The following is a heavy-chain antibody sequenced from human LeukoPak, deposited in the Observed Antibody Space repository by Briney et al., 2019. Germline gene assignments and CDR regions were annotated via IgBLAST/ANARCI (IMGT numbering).Heavy chain of an antibody. D-gene: IGHD5-24*01. CDR2: IIPIFGTA. V-gene: IGHV1-69*05. Sequence: GSSVKVSCKASRGTFSSYAISWVRQAPGQGLEWMGRIIPIFGTANYAQKFQGRATITTDESTSTAYMELSSLRSEDTAVYYCARDNGERWLQSGFDYWGQGTLVTVSS. CDR3: ARDNGERWLQSGFDY. CDR1: RGTFSSYA. J-gene: IGHJ4*02.